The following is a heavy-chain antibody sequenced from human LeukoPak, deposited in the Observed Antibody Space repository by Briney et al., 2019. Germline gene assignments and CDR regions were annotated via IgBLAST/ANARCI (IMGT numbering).Heavy chain of an antibody. V-gene: IGHV4-59*01. CDR3: ARDRRRELLHAFDI. CDR1: GGTISRYF. J-gene: IGHJ3*02. Sequence: SETLSLTCTVSGGTISRYFWSWNRQPPGKGLEWIAYIDYSGSTNYNPSLKSRLTISLDASKNQFSLKLSSVTAADTAVYHCARDRRRELLHAFDIWGQGTMVTVSS. CDR2: IDYSGST. D-gene: IGHD1-26*01.